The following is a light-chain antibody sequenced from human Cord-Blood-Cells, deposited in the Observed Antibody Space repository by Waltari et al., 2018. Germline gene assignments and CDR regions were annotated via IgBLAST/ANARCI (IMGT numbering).Light chain of an antibody. J-gene: IGKJ1*01. Sequence: DIQMTQSPSSLSASVGDRVTITCRASQSISSYLNWYQQKPGKAPKLLIYAASSLQSGVPSRFSGSGSGTDFNLTISSLQPEDVGTYDCQQSYSTPPTWTFGQGTKVELK. CDR3: QQSYSTPPTWT. CDR1: QSISSY. V-gene: IGKV1-39*01. CDR2: AAS.